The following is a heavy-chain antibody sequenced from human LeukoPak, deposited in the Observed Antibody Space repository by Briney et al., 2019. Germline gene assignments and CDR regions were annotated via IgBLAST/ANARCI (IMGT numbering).Heavy chain of an antibody. D-gene: IGHD5-12*01. J-gene: IGHJ4*01. CDR2: ISSSNSYI. V-gene: IGHV3-21*01. Sequence: PGGSLRLSCAASGFTFSSYSMNWVRQAPGKGLEWVSSISSSNSYIYYADSVKGRFTISRDNVKNSLYLQMNSLRAEDTAVYYCARVRVGWLPDYWGHGTLVTVSS. CDR3: ARVRVGWLPDY. CDR1: GFTFSSYS.